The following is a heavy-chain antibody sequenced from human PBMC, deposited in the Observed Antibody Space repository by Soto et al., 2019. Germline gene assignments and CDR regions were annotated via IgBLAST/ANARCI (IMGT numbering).Heavy chain of an antibody. V-gene: IGHV3-23*01. CDR1: GFTFGTYV. Sequence: GGSLRLSCAASGFTFGTYVMGWVRQAPGKGLEWVSTITGGNTYYAASVKGRFTISRDNYKNTLYLQMSSLRAEDTALYYCAKDKERGGYDSDFDSWGQGTLVTVSS. D-gene: IGHD3-3*01. J-gene: IGHJ4*02. CDR3: AKDKERGGYDSDFDS. CDR2: ITGGNT.